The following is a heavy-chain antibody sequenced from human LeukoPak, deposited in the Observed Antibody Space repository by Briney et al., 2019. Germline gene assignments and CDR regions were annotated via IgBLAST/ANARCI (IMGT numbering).Heavy chain of an antibody. V-gene: IGHV3-30*02. Sequence: GGSLRLSCAASGFTFSNYGMHWVRQAPGKGLEWVAFIRYDGSNENYADPVKGRFTISRDNSKKTLYLQMDSLRAEDTAVYYCAKDPHVVGATTFDYWGQGTLVTVSS. CDR1: GFTFSNYG. D-gene: IGHD1-26*01. CDR2: IRYDGSNE. J-gene: IGHJ4*02. CDR3: AKDPHVVGATTFDY.